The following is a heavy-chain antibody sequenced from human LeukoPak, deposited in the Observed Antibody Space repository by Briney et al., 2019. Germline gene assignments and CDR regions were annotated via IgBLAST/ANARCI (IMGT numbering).Heavy chain of an antibody. D-gene: IGHD2-15*01. Sequence: PGGSLRLSCAASGFTFSSYAMHWVRQAPGKGLEWVSSISSSSSYIYYADSVRGRFTISRDNSKNTLYLQMNSLRAEDTAVYYCAGEEVVAATLAYRGQGTLVTVSS. CDR1: GFTFSSYA. CDR2: ISSSSSYI. J-gene: IGHJ4*02. V-gene: IGHV3-21*04. CDR3: AGEEVVAATLAY.